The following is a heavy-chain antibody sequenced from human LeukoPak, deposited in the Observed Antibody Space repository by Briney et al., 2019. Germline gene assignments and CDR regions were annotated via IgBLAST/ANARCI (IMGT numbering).Heavy chain of an antibody. V-gene: IGHV1-2*02. Sequence: ASVKVSCKTSGYTFTGYYIHWVRQAPGQGLEWMGWINPNSGGTKYVEKFRGRVTMTRDTPISAAYMELSRLRSDDTAVYYCARDESPLAAAGVHWGQGTLVTVSS. J-gene: IGHJ4*02. CDR3: ARDESPLAAAGVH. D-gene: IGHD6-13*01. CDR1: GYTFTGYY. CDR2: INPNSGGT.